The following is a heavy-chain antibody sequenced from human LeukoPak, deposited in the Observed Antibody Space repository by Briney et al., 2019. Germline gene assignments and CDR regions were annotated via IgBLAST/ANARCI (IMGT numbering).Heavy chain of an antibody. CDR3: AREGHSSGWSDYYGMGV. CDR1: GFTFSSYS. J-gene: IGHJ6*02. Sequence: GGSLRLSCAASGFTFSSYSMNWVRQAPGKGLEWISYISSSSSTIYYADSVKGRFTISRDNAKNSLYLQMNSLRDEDTAVYYCAREGHSSGWSDYYGMGVWGQGTTVTVSS. V-gene: IGHV3-48*02. D-gene: IGHD6-19*01. CDR2: ISSSSSTI.